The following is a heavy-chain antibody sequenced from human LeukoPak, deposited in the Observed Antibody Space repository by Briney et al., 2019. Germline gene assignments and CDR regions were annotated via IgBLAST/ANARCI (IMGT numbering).Heavy chain of an antibody. CDR1: GYTFTGYY. D-gene: IGHD5-12*01. V-gene: IGHV1-2*02. CDR2: INPNSGGT. J-gene: IGHJ5*02. Sequence: ASVKVSCKASGYTFTGYYMHWVRQAPGQGLEWMGWINPNSGGTNYAKKFQGRVTMTRDTSISTAYMELSRLRSDDTAVYYCARDIVATISSLLDPWGQGTLVTVSS. CDR3: ARDIVATISSLLDP.